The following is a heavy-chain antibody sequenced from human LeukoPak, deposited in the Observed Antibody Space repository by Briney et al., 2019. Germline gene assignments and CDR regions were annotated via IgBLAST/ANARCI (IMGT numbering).Heavy chain of an antibody. CDR1: GFTFSSYS. CDR2: ISSSSSYI. J-gene: IGHJ4*02. V-gene: IGHV3-21*01. Sequence: PGGSLRLSCAASGFTFSSYSMNWVRQAPGKGPEWVSSISSSSSYIYYADSVKGRFTISRDNAKNSLYLQMNSLRAEDTAVYYCARGGGMITFGGVIVPTYFDYWGQGTLVTVSS. CDR3: ARGGGMITFGGVIVPTYFDY. D-gene: IGHD3-16*02.